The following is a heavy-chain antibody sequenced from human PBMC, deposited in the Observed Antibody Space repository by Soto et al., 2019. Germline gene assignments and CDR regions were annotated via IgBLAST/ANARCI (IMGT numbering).Heavy chain of an antibody. CDR3: ASNWPTGFYYYYGMDV. D-gene: IGHD3-9*01. CDR1: GYTFTSYY. J-gene: IGHJ6*02. Sequence: ASVKVSCKASGYTFTSYYMHWVRQAPGQGLEWMGIINPSGGSTSYAQKFQGRVTMTRDTSTSTVYMELSSLRSEDTAVYYCASNWPTGFYYYYGMDVWGQGTTVTVSS. CDR2: INPSGGST. V-gene: IGHV1-46*01.